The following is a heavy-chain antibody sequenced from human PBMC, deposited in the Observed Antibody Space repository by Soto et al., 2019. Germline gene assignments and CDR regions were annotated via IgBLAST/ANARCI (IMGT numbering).Heavy chain of an antibody. CDR3: ARMASAGTMNWFDP. J-gene: IGHJ5*02. CDR1: GYTFINFD. CDR2: MNPGSGKT. Sequence: GSVKGYFKASGYTFINFDISLVRQAAGQGLEWLGWMNPGSGKTGYASKFQGRVAMTRDASTGTSHLELSSLTSDDTAVYYCARMASAGTMNWFDPWGQGTMVTVSS. V-gene: IGHV1-8*02. D-gene: IGHD6-13*01.